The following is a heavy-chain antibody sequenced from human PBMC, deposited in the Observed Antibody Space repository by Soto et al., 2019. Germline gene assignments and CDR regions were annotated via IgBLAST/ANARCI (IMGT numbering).Heavy chain of an antibody. J-gene: IGHJ4*02. CDR1: GFTFSIYA. D-gene: IGHD3-22*01. CDR2: ISGSGGVT. CDR3: AKDPRPYDSSGYYYS. Sequence: PGGSLRLSCAASGFTFSIYAMTWVRQAPGKGLEWVSGISGSGGVTYYSDSVKGRFTISRDNSKNTLYLQMNSLRAEDTAVYYCAKDPRPYDSSGYYYSWGQGALVTVSS. V-gene: IGHV3-23*01.